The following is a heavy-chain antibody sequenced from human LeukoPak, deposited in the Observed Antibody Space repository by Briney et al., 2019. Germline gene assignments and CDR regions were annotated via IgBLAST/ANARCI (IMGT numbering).Heavy chain of an antibody. CDR2: LNPNSGNA. CDR3: ARRKFLGWFDP. J-gene: IGHJ5*02. V-gene: IGHV1-8*03. CDR1: GYIFTTYD. D-gene: IGHD7-27*01. Sequence: ASVKVSCKASGYIFTTYDIGWVRQATGQGLEWMGWLNPNSGNAGYAQKFQGRVTISRNTSISAAYMELSSLRSDDTAIYYCARRKFLGWFDPWGQGTLVTVSS.